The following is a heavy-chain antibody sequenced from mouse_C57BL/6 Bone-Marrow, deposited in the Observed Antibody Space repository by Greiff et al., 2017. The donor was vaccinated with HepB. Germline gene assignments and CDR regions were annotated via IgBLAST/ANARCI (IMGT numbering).Heavy chain of an antibody. CDR1: GYTFTDYN. J-gene: IGHJ3*01. CDR2: INPNNGGT. Sequence: VQLQQSGPELVKPGASVKMSCKASGYTFTDYNMHWVKQSHGKSLEWIGYINPNNGGTSYNQKFKGKATLTVNKSSSTAYMELRSLTSEDSAVYYCASPDGYYVAWFAYWGQGTLVTVSA. CDR3: ASPDGYYVAWFAY. V-gene: IGHV1-22*01. D-gene: IGHD2-3*01.